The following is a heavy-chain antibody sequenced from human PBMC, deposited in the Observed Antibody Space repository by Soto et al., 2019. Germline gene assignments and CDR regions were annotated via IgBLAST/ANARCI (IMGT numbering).Heavy chain of an antibody. CDR3: ARGLDYYDSSGYGFDY. CDR2: INHSGST. D-gene: IGHD3-22*01. Sequence: PSETLSLTCAVYGGSFSGYYWSWIRQPPGKGLEWIGEINHSGSTNYNPSLKSRVTISVDTSKNQFSLKLSSVTAAETAVYYCARGLDYYDSSGYGFDYWGQGNMVTVS. V-gene: IGHV4-34*01. CDR1: GGSFSGYY. J-gene: IGHJ4*02.